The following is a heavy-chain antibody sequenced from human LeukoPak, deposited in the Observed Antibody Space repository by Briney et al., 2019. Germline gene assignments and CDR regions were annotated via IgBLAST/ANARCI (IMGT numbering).Heavy chain of an antibody. CDR3: AKDIGWFGELHYGMDV. CDR2: ISGDGGST. V-gene: IGHV3-43*02. CDR1: GFTFDDYA. Sequence: GGSLRLSCAASGFTFDDYAMHWVRQAPGKGLEWVSLISGDGGSTYYADSVKGRFTISRDNSKNSLYLQMNRLRTEDTALYYCAKDIGWFGELHYGMDVWGQGTTVTVSS. J-gene: IGHJ6*02. D-gene: IGHD3-10*01.